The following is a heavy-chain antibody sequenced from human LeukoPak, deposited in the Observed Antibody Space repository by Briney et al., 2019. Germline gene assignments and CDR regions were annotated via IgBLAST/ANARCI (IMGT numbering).Heavy chain of an antibody. J-gene: IGHJ5*02. CDR1: GGTFNNSA. CDR3: ARDVHGDYGSGWFDP. CDR2: IMPLFGTA. D-gene: IGHD4-17*01. V-gene: IGHV1-69*05. Sequence: SVKVSCKTSGGTFNNSAISWVRQAPGQGLEWLEGIMPLFGTAGYAQKFQGRVTITKDESTRTVYMELTSLTSDDTAVYYCARDVHGDYGSGWFDPWGQGTLVSVSS.